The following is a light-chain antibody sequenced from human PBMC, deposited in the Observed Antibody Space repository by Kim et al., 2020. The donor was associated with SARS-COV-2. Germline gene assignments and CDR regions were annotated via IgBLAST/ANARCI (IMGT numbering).Light chain of an antibody. Sequence: EIVMTQSPATLSVSAGERATLTCRASQSVNTKLAWYQQKGGRPPRILIYGASTRATGVPARFSGSGSGTDFTLTISSLQSEDFAVYYCQQYHDWAETFGQGTKVDIK. V-gene: IGKV3D-15*01. CDR1: QSVNTK. J-gene: IGKJ1*01. CDR2: GAS. CDR3: QQYHDWAET.